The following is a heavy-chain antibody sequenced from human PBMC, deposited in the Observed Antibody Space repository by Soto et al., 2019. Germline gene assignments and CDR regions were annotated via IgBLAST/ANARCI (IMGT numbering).Heavy chain of an antibody. V-gene: IGHV5-51*01. D-gene: IGHD5-18*01. CDR3: ARQGYSYGYRGKDPLPDY. Sequence: PGESLKISCKGSGYSFTSYWIGWVRQMPGKGLEWMGIIYPGDSDTRYSPSFQGQVTISADKSISTAYLQWSSLKASDTAMYYCARQGYSYGYRGKDPLPDYWGQGTLVTVSS. J-gene: IGHJ4*02. CDR1: GYSFTSYW. CDR2: IYPGDSDT.